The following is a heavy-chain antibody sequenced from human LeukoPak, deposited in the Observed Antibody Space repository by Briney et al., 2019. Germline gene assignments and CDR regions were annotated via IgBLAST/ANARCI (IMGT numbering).Heavy chain of an antibody. J-gene: IGHJ6*03. Sequence: GGSLRPSCAASGFTFSSYAMSWVRQAPGKGLEWVSAISGSGGSTYYADSVKGRFTISRDISKSTLYLQMNSLRPEDTAVYFCAKLSYAYDAVLYFMDVWGNGTTVTISS. CDR2: ISGSGGST. CDR1: GFTFSSYA. V-gene: IGHV3-23*01. CDR3: AKLSYAYDAVLYFMDV. D-gene: IGHD3-16*01.